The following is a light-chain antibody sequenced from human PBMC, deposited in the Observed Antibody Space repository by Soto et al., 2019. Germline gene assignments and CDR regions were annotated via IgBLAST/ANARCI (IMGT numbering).Light chain of an antibody. CDR2: WAS. J-gene: IGKJ1*01. CDR1: QSVLFRSNNKNY. Sequence: DVVMTQSPASLAVSLGERATINCRSSQSVLFRSNNKNYLAWYQQKAGQPPKLLISWASSRESGVPDRFSGSGSGTDFTRTISSLQADDVALYYCQQYYDTLRTFGLWTKVEIK. V-gene: IGKV4-1*01. CDR3: QQYYDTLRT.